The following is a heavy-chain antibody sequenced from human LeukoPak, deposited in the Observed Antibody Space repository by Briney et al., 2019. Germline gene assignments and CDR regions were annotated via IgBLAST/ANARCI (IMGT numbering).Heavy chain of an antibody. V-gene: IGHV1-3*01. CDR3: ARDRAAAGALDY. Sequence: ASVKVSCKASGYTFTSYAMHWVRQAPGQRLEWMGWINAGNGNTKYSQKFQGRVTITRDTSASTAYMELSSLRSEDTAVYCCARDRAAAGALDYWGQGTLVTVSS. CDR2: INAGNGNT. J-gene: IGHJ4*02. CDR1: GYTFTSYA. D-gene: IGHD6-13*01.